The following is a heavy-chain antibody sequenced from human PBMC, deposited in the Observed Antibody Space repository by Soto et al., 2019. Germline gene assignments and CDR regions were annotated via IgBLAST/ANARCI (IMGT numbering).Heavy chain of an antibody. V-gene: IGHV1-2*02. D-gene: IGHD6-19*01. CDR3: ARAKGLMQRGLRQWLVFGAFDI. CDR1: GYTFIGYY. CDR2: INPNSGGT. Sequence: QVQLVQSGAEVKKPGASVKVSCKASGYTFIGYYMHWVRQAPGQGLEWMGWINPNSGGTNYAQKFQGRVTMTRDTSISTAYMELSRLRSDDTAVDYCARAKGLMQRGLRQWLVFGAFDIWGQGTMVTVSS. J-gene: IGHJ3*02.